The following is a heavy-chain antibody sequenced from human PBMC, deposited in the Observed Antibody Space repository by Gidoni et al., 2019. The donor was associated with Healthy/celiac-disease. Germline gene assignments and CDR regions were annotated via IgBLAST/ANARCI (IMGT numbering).Heavy chain of an antibody. CDR1: GFTFSSYG. J-gene: IGHJ4*02. CDR2: ISYDGSKK. CDR3: AKARSYYDCSGHSFDY. V-gene: IGHV3-30*18. Sequence: QVQLVESGGGVVQPGRSLKLSCAASGFTFSSYGMHWVRQAPGKWLEWVAVISYDGSKKVYADSVKGRFTISRDNYKNTLYLQMNRLRAADTAVYYWAKARSYYDCSGHSFDYWGQGTLVTVSS. D-gene: IGHD3-22*01.